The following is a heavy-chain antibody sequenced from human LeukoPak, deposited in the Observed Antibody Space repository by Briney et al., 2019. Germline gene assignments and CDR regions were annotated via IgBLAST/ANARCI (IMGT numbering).Heavy chain of an antibody. CDR3: ARGSTGDKSNN. J-gene: IGHJ4*02. CDR2: IYYSGTT. CDR1: GGSITSGGYY. D-gene: IGHD7-27*01. Sequence: SQTLSLTCTISGGSITSGGYYWSWTRQLPGKGLEWIGYIYYSGTTSYNPSPKSRLTISLDTSENQFSLKLSSVTAADTAVYYCARGSTGDKSNNWGQGTLVTVSS. V-gene: IGHV4-31*03.